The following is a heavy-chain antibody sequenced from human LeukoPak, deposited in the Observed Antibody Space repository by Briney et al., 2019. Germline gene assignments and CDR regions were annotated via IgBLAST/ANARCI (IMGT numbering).Heavy chain of an antibody. CDR3: ARERGLGYCSSTSCSPGNAFDI. CDR1: GGSISSYY. D-gene: IGHD2-2*01. CDR2: IYYSGST. V-gene: IGHV4-59*01. J-gene: IGHJ3*02. Sequence: PSETLSLTCTVSGGSISSYYWSWIRQPPGKGLEWIGYIYYSGSTNYNPSLKSRVTISVDTSKNQFSLKLSSVTAADTAVYYCARERGLGYCSSTSCSPGNAFDIWGQGTMVTVSS.